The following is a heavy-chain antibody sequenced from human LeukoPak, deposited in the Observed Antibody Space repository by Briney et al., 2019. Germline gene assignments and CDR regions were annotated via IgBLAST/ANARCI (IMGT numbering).Heavy chain of an antibody. CDR2: ISSDGSST. D-gene: IGHD6-6*01. CDR3: ARDQRVTGRPDIDY. J-gene: IGHJ4*02. V-gene: IGHV3-74*03. Sequence: GGSLRLSCAASGFTFRNHWMHWVRQTPGKGLVRVSRISSDGSSTTYADSVKGRFTISRDNAKNTLYLQMNNLRAEDTAMYYCARDQRVTGRPDIDYWGQGTLVIVPS. CDR1: GFTFRNHW.